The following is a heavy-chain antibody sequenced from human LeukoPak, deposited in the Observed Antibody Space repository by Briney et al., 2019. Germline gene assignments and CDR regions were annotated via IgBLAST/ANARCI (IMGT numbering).Heavy chain of an antibody. D-gene: IGHD4/OR15-4a*01. CDR3: ASLKVSVVLGAISYYMDV. J-gene: IGHJ6*03. V-gene: IGHV4-4*09. CDR1: GASITNFY. Sequence: SETLSLTCTVSGASITNFYWSWVRRPPGKGLEWIGYIYPSGTTNYNPSLQSRVTMSLDTSKNQLSLRLSSATAADTAVYFCASLKVSVVLGAISYYMDVWGKGTTVTVSS. CDR2: IYPSGTT.